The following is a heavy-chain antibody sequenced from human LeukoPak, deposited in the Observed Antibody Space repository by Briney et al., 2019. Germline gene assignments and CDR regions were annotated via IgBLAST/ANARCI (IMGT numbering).Heavy chain of an antibody. D-gene: IGHD3-22*01. CDR2: INSDGSST. J-gene: IGHJ4*02. CDR3: ARSPYYYDSSGYYLLDY. Sequence: GGSLRLSCAASGFTFSSYWMHWVRQAPGKGLVWVSRINSDGSSTSYADSVKGRFTISRDNAKNTLYLQMNSLRAEDTAVYYCARSPYYYDSSGYYLLDYWGQGTLATVSS. CDR1: GFTFSSYW. V-gene: IGHV3-74*01.